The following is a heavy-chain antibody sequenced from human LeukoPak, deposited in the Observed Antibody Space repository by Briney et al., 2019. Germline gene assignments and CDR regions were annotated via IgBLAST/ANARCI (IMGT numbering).Heavy chain of an antibody. CDR2: FDPEDGET. V-gene: IGHV1-24*01. D-gene: IGHD1-26*01. CDR1: VYTLTELS. J-gene: IGHJ4*02. Sequence: ASVKVSCKVSVYTLTELSMHWVRQAPGKGLEWMGGFDPEDGETIYAQKFQGRVTMTEDTSTDTAYMELSSLRSEDTAVYYCATAMRVGATTFVDYWGQGTLVTVSS. CDR3: ATAMRVGATTFVDY.